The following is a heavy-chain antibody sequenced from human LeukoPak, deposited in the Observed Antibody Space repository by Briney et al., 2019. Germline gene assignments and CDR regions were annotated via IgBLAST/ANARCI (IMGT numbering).Heavy chain of an antibody. Sequence: SETLSLTCTASGGSISSYYWSWIRQPPGKGLEWIGYIYYSGSTNYNPSLKSRVTISVDTSKNQFSLKLSSVTAADTAVYYCARERVEETYYYYMDVWGKGTTVTVSS. CDR2: IYYSGST. J-gene: IGHJ6*03. V-gene: IGHV4-59*12. CDR3: ARERVEETYYYYMDV. CDR1: GGSISSYY.